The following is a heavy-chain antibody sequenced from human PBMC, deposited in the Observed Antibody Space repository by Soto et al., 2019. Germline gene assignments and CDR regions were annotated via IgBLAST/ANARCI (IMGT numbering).Heavy chain of an antibody. Sequence: SETLSLTCTVSNGSVSSGTYSWSWVRQPPGKGLEWIGYIFYSGTTYYTPSLKSRLTMSMDRANDHFSLNLTSVTAADTAVYFCARGHYYYGMDVWGQGITVTVSS. J-gene: IGHJ6*02. CDR1: NGSVSSGTYS. CDR3: ARGHYYYGMDV. CDR2: IFYSGTT. V-gene: IGHV4-30-2*01.